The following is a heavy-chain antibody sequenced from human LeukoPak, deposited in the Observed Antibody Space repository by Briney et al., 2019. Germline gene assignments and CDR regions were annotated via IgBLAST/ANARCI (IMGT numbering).Heavy chain of an antibody. V-gene: IGHV3-74*01. CDR3: ARSVSSWKDAFDI. J-gene: IGHJ3*02. CDR1: GFTFSSYS. D-gene: IGHD6-13*01. Sequence: GGSLRLSCAASGFTFSSYSMNWVRQAPGKGLVWVSRTSSDGRSTTYADPVKGRFTISRDNAKNTLYLQMNSLRAEDTAVYYCARSVSSWKDAFDIWGQGTMVTVSS. CDR2: TSSDGRST.